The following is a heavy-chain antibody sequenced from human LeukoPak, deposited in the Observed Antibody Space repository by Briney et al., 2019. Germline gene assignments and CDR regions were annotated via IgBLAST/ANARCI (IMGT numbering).Heavy chain of an antibody. CDR3: AKSVQYYDSSGYS. J-gene: IGHJ5*02. V-gene: IGHV3-23*01. CDR2: ISGSGGST. Sequence: GGSLRLSCAASGFPFNSYVMSWVRQAPGKGLEWVSAISGSGGSTYYADSVKGRLTISRDNSKDTLYLQMNSLRAEDTAVYYCAKSVQYYDSSGYSWGQGTLVTVSS. D-gene: IGHD3-22*01. CDR1: GFPFNSYV.